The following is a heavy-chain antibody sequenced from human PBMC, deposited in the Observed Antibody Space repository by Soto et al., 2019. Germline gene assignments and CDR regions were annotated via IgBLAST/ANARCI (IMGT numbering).Heavy chain of an antibody. CDR2: MSSSGDSI. V-gene: IGHV3-11*01. J-gene: IGHJ6*02. CDR1: GITFSDCY. Sequence: QVQLVESGGGLVKPGGSLRLSCAASGITFSDCYMKWIRQAPGKGLEWVSYMSSSGDSINYAGSVRGRFTVSRDNAKNSLYLQMNSLRAEDTTMYYCARVRFGQWGYAMDVWGQGTTVTVSS. CDR3: ARVRFGQWGYAMDV. D-gene: IGHD3-10*01.